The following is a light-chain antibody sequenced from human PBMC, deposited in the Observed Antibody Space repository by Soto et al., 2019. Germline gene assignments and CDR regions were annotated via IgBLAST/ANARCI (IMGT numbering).Light chain of an antibody. CDR2: DAS. J-gene: IGKJ5*01. CDR1: QTVSTY. V-gene: IGKV3-11*01. Sequence: EIVLTQSPVTLSLSPGDRATLSCRASQTVSTYLAWYQQKPGQAPRLLIYDASNRATGIPARFSGSGSGTDSTLTISRLEPEDFAVYYCQERNNWPPDITLGQGTRLDIK. CDR3: QERNNWPPDIT.